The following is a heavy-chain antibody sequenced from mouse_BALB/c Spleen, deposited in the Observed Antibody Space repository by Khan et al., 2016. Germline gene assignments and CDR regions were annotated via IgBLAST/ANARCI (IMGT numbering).Heavy chain of an antibody. CDR3: ARDYYGSSYFDY. J-gene: IGHJ2*01. V-gene: IGHV3-2*02. Sequence: EVQLQESGPGLVKPSQSLSLTCTVTGYSITSDYAWNWIRQFPGNKLEWMGYISYSGSTSYNPSLKSRISITRDTSKNQFFLQWNSVTTEDTATYYCARDYYGSSYFDYWGPGTTLTVSS. CDR1: GYSITSDYA. CDR2: ISYSGST. D-gene: IGHD1-1*01.